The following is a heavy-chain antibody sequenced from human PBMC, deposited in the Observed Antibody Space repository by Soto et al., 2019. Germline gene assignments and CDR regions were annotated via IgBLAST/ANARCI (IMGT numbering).Heavy chain of an antibody. Sequence: GGSLRLSCAASGFTFSDYYMGWIRQAPGKGLEWVSYISSSGSTIYYADSVKGRFTISRDNAKNSLYLQMTSLRAEDTAVYYCARDLVLRFFGPANYYYYGMDVWGQGTTVTVSS. CDR1: GFTFSDYY. J-gene: IGHJ6*02. V-gene: IGHV3-11*01. CDR2: ISSSGSTI. CDR3: ARDLVLRFFGPANYYYYGMDV. D-gene: IGHD3-3*01.